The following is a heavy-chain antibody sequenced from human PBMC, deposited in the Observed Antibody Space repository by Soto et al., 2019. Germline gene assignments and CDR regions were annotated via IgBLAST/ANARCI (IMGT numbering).Heavy chain of an antibody. J-gene: IGHJ4*02. CDR2: VSPILGTP. Sequence: QVQLVQSGAEVKKPGSSVKVSCTASGGSLRNSVISWVRQAPAQRLEWMGGVSPILGTPNYAQKFQGRVTMTSDEANSTASMDLSSLSPVDSAVYSCARLGHPVHSGTGTLVIVSS. CDR1: GGSLRNSV. CDR3: ARLGHPVH. V-gene: IGHV1-69*01.